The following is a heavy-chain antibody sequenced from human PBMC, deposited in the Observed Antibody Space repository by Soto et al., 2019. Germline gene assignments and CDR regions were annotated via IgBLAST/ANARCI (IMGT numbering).Heavy chain of an antibody. J-gene: IGHJ5*02. CDR2: IIPIFGTA. Sequence: EASVKVSCKASGGTFSSYAISWVRQAPGQGLEWMGGIIPIFGTANYAQKFQGRVTITADESTSTAYMELSSLRSEDTAVYYCARDGLSGAGTYHDPWGQGTLVTVSS. V-gene: IGHV1-69*13. CDR3: ARDGLSGAGTYHDP. CDR1: GGTFSSYA. D-gene: IGHD6-19*01.